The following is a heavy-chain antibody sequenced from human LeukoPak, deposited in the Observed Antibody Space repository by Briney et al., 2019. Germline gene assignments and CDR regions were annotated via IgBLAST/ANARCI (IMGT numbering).Heavy chain of an antibody. V-gene: IGHV1-69*01. CDR3: GAIVVARGWFDS. D-gene: IGHD2-2*01. Sequence: SVKVSCKASGGTFSSYAISWVRQAPGQGLEWMGGIIPIFGTANYAQKFQGRVTITADESTSTAYMELSSLRSEDTAVYYCGAIVVARGWFDSWGQGTLVTVSS. CDR1: GGTFSSYA. J-gene: IGHJ5*01. CDR2: IIPIFGTA.